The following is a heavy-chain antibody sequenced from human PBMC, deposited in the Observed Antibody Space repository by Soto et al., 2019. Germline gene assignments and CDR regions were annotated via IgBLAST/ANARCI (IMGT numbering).Heavy chain of an antibody. D-gene: IGHD3-10*01. CDR3: VRGGSGATSADLFDA. V-gene: IGHV3-23*01. CDR2: FAGDFINT. CDR1: GFTVNNHA. Sequence: EVQLLESGGGLVQPGGSLRLSCAASGFTVNNHAMHWVRQAPGEGLEWVSGFAGDFINTRYADSVRGRFTISRDTSKNTLSLQMDSLRVEDTAIYYCVRGGSGATSADLFDAWGQGTLVTVSS. J-gene: IGHJ3*01.